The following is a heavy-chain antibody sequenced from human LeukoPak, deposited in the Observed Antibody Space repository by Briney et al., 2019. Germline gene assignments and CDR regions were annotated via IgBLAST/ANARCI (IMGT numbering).Heavy chain of an antibody. CDR3: GRDPRLGIRGYTYGYIDY. CDR2: INTNTGNP. Sequence: ASVKVSCKTSGYTFSSYTITWVRQAPGQGLEWMGWINTNTGNPTYAQGFTGRYVFSLDTSVSTAYLQISGLTADDTAMYFCGRDPRLGIRGYTYGYIDYWGQGTLVTVSS. D-gene: IGHD5-18*01. CDR1: GYTFSSYT. J-gene: IGHJ4*02. V-gene: IGHV7-4-1*02.